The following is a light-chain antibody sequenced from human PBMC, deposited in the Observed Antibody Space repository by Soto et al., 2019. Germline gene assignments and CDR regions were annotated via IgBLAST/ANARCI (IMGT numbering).Light chain of an antibody. CDR2: VNSGGSH. CDR1: SGHSNYA. CDR3: QTWGTGIHV. J-gene: IGLJ1*01. Sequence: QPVLTQSPSASASLGASVKLTCTLSSGHSNYAIAWHQQQPEKGPRYLMKVNSGGSHIKGDGIPDRFSGSSSGAERYLFISSLQSEDEADYYCQTWGTGIHVFGTGTKVTVL. V-gene: IGLV4-69*01.